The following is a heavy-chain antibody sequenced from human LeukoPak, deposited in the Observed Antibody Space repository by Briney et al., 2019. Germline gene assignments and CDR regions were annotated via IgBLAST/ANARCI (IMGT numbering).Heavy chain of an antibody. J-gene: IGHJ4*02. Sequence: RASVKVSCKASGFVFTAHWMHWVRQAPGQGHEWMGVINPSGDFTMYTQKLQGRVTMTRDTSTSTLYMELSGLTSEDTAVYYCARDQEAFDYWGQGTLVTVSS. V-gene: IGHV1-46*04. CDR1: GFVFTAHW. CDR3: ARDQEAFDY. CDR2: INPSGDFT.